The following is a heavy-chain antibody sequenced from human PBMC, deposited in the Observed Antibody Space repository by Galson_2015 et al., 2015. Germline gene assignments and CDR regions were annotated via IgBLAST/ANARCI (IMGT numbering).Heavy chain of an antibody. D-gene: IGHD2-8*01. CDR3: ARGVNGAPGWFDP. Sequence: SLRLSCAASGFTFSSYGMHWVRQAPGKGLEWVSSISSSSSYIYYADSVKGRFTISRDNAKNSLYLQMNSLRAEDTAVYYCARGVNGAPGWFDPWGQGTLVTVSP. CDR2: ISSSSSYI. CDR1: GFTFSSYG. J-gene: IGHJ5*02. V-gene: IGHV3-21*01.